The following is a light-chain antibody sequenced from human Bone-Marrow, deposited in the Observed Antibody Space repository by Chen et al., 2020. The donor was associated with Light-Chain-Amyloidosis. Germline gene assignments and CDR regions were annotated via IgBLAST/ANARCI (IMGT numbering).Light chain of an antibody. CDR3: QVWDRSSDRPV. CDR1: NIGSTS. J-gene: IGLJ3*02. Sequence: SYVLTQPSSGSVAPGQTATIACGGNNIGSTSVHCYQQTPGQAPLLVVYDDSDRPSGIPERLSGSNSGNTATLTISRVEAGDEADYYCQVWDRSSDRPVFGGGTKLTVL. CDR2: DDS. V-gene: IGLV3-21*02.